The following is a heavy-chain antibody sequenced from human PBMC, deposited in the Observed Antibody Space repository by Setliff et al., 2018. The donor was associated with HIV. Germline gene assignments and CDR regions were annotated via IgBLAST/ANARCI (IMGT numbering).Heavy chain of an antibody. J-gene: IGHJ3*02. D-gene: IGHD3-10*01. CDR2: IYPRDSDT. Sequence: GESLKISCKGSGYSFTSYWIGWVRQMPGKGLGWMGIIYPRDSDTKYSPSFQGQVTISADRSITTAYLQWSSLKASDTAMYYCARPDNYYGSGSYHAFDIWGQGTMVTVSS. V-gene: IGHV5-51*01. CDR1: GYSFTSYW. CDR3: ARPDNYYGSGSYHAFDI.